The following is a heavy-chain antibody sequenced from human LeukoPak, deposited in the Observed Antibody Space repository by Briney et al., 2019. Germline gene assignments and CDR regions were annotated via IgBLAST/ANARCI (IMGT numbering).Heavy chain of an antibody. CDR2: IYYSGST. J-gene: IGHJ4*02. D-gene: IGHD1-26*01. CDR3: ARGYSGSQTPGY. CDR1: GGSISSSSYY. V-gene: IGHV4-39*07. Sequence: PSETLSLTCTVSGGSISSSSYYWGWTRQPPGKGLEWIGSIYYSGSTYYNPSLKSRVTISVDTSKNQFSLKLSSVTAADTAVYYCARGYSGSQTPGYWGQGTLVTVSS.